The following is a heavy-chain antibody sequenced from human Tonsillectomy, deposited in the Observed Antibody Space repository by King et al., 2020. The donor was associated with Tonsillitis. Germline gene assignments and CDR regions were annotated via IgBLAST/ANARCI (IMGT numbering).Heavy chain of an antibody. D-gene: IGHD2-21*02. J-gene: IGHJ6*03. CDR3: AREVTDIPSPYYYYMDV. CDR2: IYYSGSS. Sequence: VQLQESGPGLVKPSETLSLTCTVSGGSIRSYYWSWIRQPPGKGLEWIGYIYYSGSSNYNPSLKSRVTISVDTSKNHFSLKLSSVTAADTAVYYCAREVTDIPSPYYYYMDVWGKGTTVTVSS. CDR1: GGSIRSYY. V-gene: IGHV4-59*01.